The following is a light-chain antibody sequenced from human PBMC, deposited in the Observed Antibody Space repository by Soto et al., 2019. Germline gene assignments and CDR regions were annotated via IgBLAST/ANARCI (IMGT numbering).Light chain of an antibody. V-gene: IGKV3-20*01. CDR3: QQYSSSPPIT. CDR2: GAS. J-gene: IGKJ5*01. Sequence: EVVLTQSPGTLSLSPGDRATLSCGASQSVTSKLAWYQQKPGQAPRLLISGASNRATGIPDRFSGSGSGTDFTLTISRLEPEDFAVYYCQQYSSSPPITFGQGTRLEIK. CDR1: QSVTSK.